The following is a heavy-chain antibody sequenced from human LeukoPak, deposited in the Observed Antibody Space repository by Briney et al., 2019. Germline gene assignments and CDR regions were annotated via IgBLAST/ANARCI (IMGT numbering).Heavy chain of an antibody. Sequence: PGGSLRLSCAAPGFTFSSYAMSWVRQAPGKGLEWVSTISGSGSITYYADSVKGRFTISRDNAKKTLSLQMNSLRAEATAVYYCAKGKWLGEKDNFDYWGQGTMVTV. CDR2: ISGSGSIT. D-gene: IGHD3-10*01. J-gene: IGHJ4*02. CDR3: AKGKWLGEKDNFDY. V-gene: IGHV3-23*01. CDR1: GFTFSSYA.